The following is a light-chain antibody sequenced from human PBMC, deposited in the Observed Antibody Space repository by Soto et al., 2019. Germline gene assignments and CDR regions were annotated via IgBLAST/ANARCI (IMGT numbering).Light chain of an antibody. J-gene: IGKJ5*01. CDR1: QSVSNN. Sequence: EIVMTQSPATLSVSPGERATLSCSSSQSVSNNLAWYQKKPGQAARLLVYDASTRATGIPARFSGRASGTEFTLTITGLQYEDFAVYYCQQYKNWPPISFGQGTRLEI. CDR2: DAS. V-gene: IGKV3D-15*01. CDR3: QQYKNWPPIS.